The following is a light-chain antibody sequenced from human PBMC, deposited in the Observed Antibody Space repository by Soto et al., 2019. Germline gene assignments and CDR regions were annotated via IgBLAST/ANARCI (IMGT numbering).Light chain of an antibody. J-gene: IGKJ4*01. CDR1: QSISTW. Sequence: DIQMTQSPSTLSASVGDRVTITCRASQSISTWLAWYQQKPGKAPKLLIYKASSLEGGVPSRFSCSKSRTEFNITISSLQPDDFATYYCQQYNAYPLTFGGGTTVEIK. CDR2: KAS. CDR3: QQYNAYPLT. V-gene: IGKV1-5*03.